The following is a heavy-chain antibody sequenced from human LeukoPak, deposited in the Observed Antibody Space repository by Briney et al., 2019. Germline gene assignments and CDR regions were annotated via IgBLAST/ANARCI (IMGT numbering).Heavy chain of an antibody. Sequence: SVKVSCKASGGTFSSYDISWVRQAPGQGLEWMGGINPIFGTANYAQKFQGRVTITTDESTSTAYMELSSLRSEDTAVYYCAAGNCSSTSCYLATFDYWGQGTLVTVSS. CDR2: INPIFGTA. J-gene: IGHJ4*02. CDR3: AAGNCSSTSCYLATFDY. V-gene: IGHV1-69*05. D-gene: IGHD2-2*01. CDR1: GGTFSSYD.